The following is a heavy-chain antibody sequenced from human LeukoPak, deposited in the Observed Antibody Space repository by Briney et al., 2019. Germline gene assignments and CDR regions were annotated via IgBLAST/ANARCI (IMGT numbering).Heavy chain of an antibody. Sequence: PSETLSLTCTVSGGSLSSSSYYWGWIRQPPGKGLEWIVSIYYSGSTYYNPSLKSRVTISVDTSKNQFSLKLSSVTAADTAVYYCARRGPYYYDSSGYSGPFDYWGQGTLVTVSS. D-gene: IGHD3-22*01. CDR3: ARRGPYYYDSSGYSGPFDY. J-gene: IGHJ4*02. CDR1: GGSLSSSSYY. CDR2: IYYSGST. V-gene: IGHV4-39*01.